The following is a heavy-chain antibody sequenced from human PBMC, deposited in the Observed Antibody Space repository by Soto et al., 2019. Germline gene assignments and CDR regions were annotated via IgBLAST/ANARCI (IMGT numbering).Heavy chain of an antibody. J-gene: IGHJ6*03. V-gene: IGHV1-18*01. CDR1: GYTFTNYG. D-gene: IGHD6-6*01. CDR2: ISAYNGDT. CDR3: ARVRQLVVYCYYYIVV. Sequence: QVQLLQSGAEVKKPGASVKVSCKASGYTFTNYGITWVRQAPGQGLEWMGWISAYNGDTHYTQRLQGRVTMTTDTSTSTAYMGLRGLRSDDTAVYYCARVRQLVVYCYYYIVVWGKGTTVTVSS.